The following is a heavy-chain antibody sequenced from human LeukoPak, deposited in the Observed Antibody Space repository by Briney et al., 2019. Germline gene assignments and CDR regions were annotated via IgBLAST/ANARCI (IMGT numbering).Heavy chain of an antibody. CDR2: TYYNSNWYN. CDR1: RDSVSTNRAG. V-gene: IGHV6-1*01. Sequence: SQTLSLTCAISRDSVSTNRAGWNWIRQSPSRGLEWLGRTYYNSNWYNDYAVSVQSRITINPDIFKNEFSLHLKSVTPDDTAVYYCARGWLQSGFDYWGQGTLVTVSS. CDR3: ARGWLQSGFDY. J-gene: IGHJ4*02. D-gene: IGHD5-24*01.